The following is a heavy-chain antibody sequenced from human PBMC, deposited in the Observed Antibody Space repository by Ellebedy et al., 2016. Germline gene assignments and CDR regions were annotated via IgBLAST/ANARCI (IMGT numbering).Heavy chain of an antibody. CDR2: IIPIFGTA. Sequence: SVKVSXXASGGTFSSYAISWVRQAPGQGLEWMGGIIPIFGTANYAQKFQGRVTITADKSTSTAYMELSSLRSEDTAVYYCARDGGGVVVAATPPYYYGMDVWGQGTTVTVSS. V-gene: IGHV1-69*06. J-gene: IGHJ6*02. CDR3: ARDGGGVVVAATPPYYYGMDV. D-gene: IGHD2-15*01. CDR1: GGTFSSYA.